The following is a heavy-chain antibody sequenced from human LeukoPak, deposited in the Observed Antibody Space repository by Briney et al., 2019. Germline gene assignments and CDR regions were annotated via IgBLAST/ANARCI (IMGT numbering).Heavy chain of an antibody. CDR3: ARGDFWSGYYPYFDY. CDR2: INHSGST. D-gene: IGHD3-3*01. CDR1: GGSFSGYY. Sequence: PSETLSLTCAVYGGSFSGYYWSWIRQPPGKGLEWIGEINHSGSTNYNPSLKSRVTISVDTSKNQFSLKLSSVTAADTAVYYCARGDFWSGYYPYFDYWGQGTLVTVSS. V-gene: IGHV4-34*01. J-gene: IGHJ4*02.